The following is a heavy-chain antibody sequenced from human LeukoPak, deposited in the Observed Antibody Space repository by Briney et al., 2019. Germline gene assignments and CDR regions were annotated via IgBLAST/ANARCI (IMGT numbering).Heavy chain of an antibody. D-gene: IGHD3-10*01. CDR3: ARNYYSYYFDY. V-gene: IGHV4-4*02. CDR2: IYHSGST. Sequence: SETLSLTCAVSDGSISSSNWWSWVRQPPGKGLEWIGEIYHSGSTNYNPSLKSRVTISVDKSKNQFSLELSSVTAADTAVYYCARNYYSYYFDYWGQGTLVTVSS. J-gene: IGHJ4*02. CDR1: DGSISSSNW.